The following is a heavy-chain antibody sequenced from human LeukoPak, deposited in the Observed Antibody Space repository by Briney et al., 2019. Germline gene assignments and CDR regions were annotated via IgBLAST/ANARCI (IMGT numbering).Heavy chain of an antibody. CDR3: ARVQGSPY. Sequence: PGGSLRPSCAASGFTFSDYTLNWVRQPPGKGLEWVSSITGDSNYIYYADSVKGRFTVSRDNAKNSLYLHINSLRAEDTAVYYCARVQGSPYWGQGTLVTVSS. V-gene: IGHV3-21*01. CDR1: GFTFSDYT. J-gene: IGHJ4*02. CDR2: ITGDSNYI.